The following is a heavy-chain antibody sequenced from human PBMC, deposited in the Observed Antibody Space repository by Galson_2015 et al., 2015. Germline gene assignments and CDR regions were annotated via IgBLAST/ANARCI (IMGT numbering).Heavy chain of an antibody. CDR2: FHSSGSS. CDR3: TRQRSYIKSCNGDTCYDTYFDY. CDR1: GDSITSSSYY. D-gene: IGHD2-15*01. Sequence: SETLSLTCTVSGDSITSSSYYWGWIRQPPGKGLEWIGGFHSSGSSDYNPSLRGRATTSADSSKNQFSLKLTSVTADDTAVFYCTRQRSYIKSCNGDTCYDTYFDYWGQGTLVTVSS. V-gene: IGHV4-39*01. J-gene: IGHJ4*02.